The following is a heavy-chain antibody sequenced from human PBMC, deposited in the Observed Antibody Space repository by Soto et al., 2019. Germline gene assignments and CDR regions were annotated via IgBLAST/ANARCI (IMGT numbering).Heavy chain of an antibody. CDR2: MNPNSGNT. Sequence: GASVKVSCKASGYTFTSYDINWVRQATGQGLEWMGWMNPNSGNTGYAQKFQGRVTMTRNTSISTAYMELSSLRSEDTAVYYCASGYCSGGSCYSDFDYWGQGTLVTVSS. V-gene: IGHV1-8*01. J-gene: IGHJ4*02. CDR3: ASGYCSGGSCYSDFDY. CDR1: GYTFTSYD. D-gene: IGHD2-15*01.